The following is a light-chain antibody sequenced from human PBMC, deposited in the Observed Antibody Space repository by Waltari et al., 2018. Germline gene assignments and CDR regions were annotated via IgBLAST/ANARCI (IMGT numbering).Light chain of an antibody. CDR2: EVN. J-gene: IGLJ2*01. V-gene: IGLV2-8*01. CDR3: TSYAGSHNWV. Sequence: QSALTQPPSASGSPGQSVTISCTGTSSDVGGYNYVSWYQHHPGKAPKLMISEVNKRPSGVPGRFSGYKSGNTASLTVSGLQADDEADYYCTSYAGSHNWVFGGGTKLTVL. CDR1: SSDVGGYNY.